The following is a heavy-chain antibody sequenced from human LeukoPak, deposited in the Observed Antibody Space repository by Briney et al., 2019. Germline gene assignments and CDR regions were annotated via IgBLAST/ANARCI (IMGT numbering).Heavy chain of an antibody. CDR1: GFPFRSCA. V-gene: IGHV3-23*01. CDR3: ARDQEYYDFWSGYPSPLDY. CDR2: ISGGGASK. D-gene: IGHD3-3*01. Sequence: PGGSLRLSYAASGFPFRSCAMSGVSHARGKGLEGVSYISGGGASKLFAASVKGRFTISRDNSKNTLYLQMGSLRAEDMAVYYCARDQEYYDFWSGYPSPLDYWGQGTLVTVSS. J-gene: IGHJ4*02.